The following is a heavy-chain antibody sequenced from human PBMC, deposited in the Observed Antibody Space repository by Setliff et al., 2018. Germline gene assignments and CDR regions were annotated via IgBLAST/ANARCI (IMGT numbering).Heavy chain of an antibody. J-gene: IGHJ6*02. V-gene: IGHV4-59*01. CDR2: IYYSGST. D-gene: IGHD6-13*01. CDR3: ARDEGSSYFYGMDV. CDR1: GGSISSYY. Sequence: ETLSLTCAVSGGSISSYYWSWIRQPPGKGLEWIGYIYYSGSTNYNPSLKSRVTISVDTSKNQFSLKLSSVTAADTAVYYCARDEGSSYFYGMDVWGQGTTVTVSS.